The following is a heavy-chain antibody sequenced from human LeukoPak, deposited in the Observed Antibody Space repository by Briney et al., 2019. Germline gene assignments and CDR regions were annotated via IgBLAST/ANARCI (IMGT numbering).Heavy chain of an antibody. Sequence: ASVKVSCKASGYTFTGYYMHWVRQAPGQGLEWMGWINPNSGGTNYAQKFRGRVTMTRDTSISTAYMELSRLRSDDTAVYYCARGRGREYDFWSGGYYFDYWGQGTLVTVSS. CDR3: ARGRGREYDFWSGGYYFDY. D-gene: IGHD3-3*01. V-gene: IGHV1-2*02. J-gene: IGHJ4*02. CDR2: INPNSGGT. CDR1: GYTFTGYY.